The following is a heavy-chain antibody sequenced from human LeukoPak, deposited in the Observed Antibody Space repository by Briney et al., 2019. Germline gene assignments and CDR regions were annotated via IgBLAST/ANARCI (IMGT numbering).Heavy chain of an antibody. J-gene: IGHJ4*02. D-gene: IGHD3-22*01. CDR1: GFTFSSYS. Sequence: GGSLRLSCAASGFTFSSYSMNWVRQAPGKGLEWVSYISSSSSTIYYADSVKGRFTISRDNARNSLYLQMNSLRAEDTAVYYCAKAADYYDSSDYDYCFDNWGQGTLVTVSS. CDR3: AKAADYYDSSDYDYCFDN. CDR2: ISSSSSTI. V-gene: IGHV3-48*04.